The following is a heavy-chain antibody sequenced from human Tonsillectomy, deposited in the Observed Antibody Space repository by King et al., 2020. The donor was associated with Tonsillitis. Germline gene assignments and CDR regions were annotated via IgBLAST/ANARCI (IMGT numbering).Heavy chain of an antibody. CDR2: ISYDGSNI. J-gene: IGHJ4*02. CDR1: GFTFSSYA. Sequence: VQLVESGGGVVQPGRSLRLSCAASGFTFSSYAMHWVRQAPGKGLEWVAVISYDGSNIYYADSVKGRFTISRDHSKNTLYLQMNRLRAEDTAVYYCARDGSSGYYYSGSCDYWGQGTLVTVSS. V-gene: IGHV3-30-3*01. D-gene: IGHD3-22*01. CDR3: ARDGSSGYYYSGSCDY.